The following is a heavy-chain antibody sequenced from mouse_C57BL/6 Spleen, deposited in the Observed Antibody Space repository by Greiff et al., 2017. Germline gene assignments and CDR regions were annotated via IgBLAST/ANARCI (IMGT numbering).Heavy chain of an antibody. D-gene: IGHD1-1*01. V-gene: IGHV1-76*01. Sequence: QVQLQQSGAELVRPGASVKLSCKASGYTFTDYYINWVKQRPGQGLEWIARIYPGSGNTYYNEKFKGKATLTAEKSSSTACMQLSSLTSEDSAVYFYARHGSRGAMDYWGQGTSVTVSS. CDR3: ARHGSRGAMDY. CDR2: IYPGSGNT. CDR1: GYTFTDYY. J-gene: IGHJ4*01.